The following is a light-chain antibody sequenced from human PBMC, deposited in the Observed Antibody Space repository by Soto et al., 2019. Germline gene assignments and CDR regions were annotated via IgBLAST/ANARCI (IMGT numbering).Light chain of an antibody. CDR3: SSYTSATTYV. CDR2: DVS. V-gene: IGLV2-8*01. Sequence: QSVLTQPPSASGSPGQSVTISCTGTSSDVGGYNYVSWYQQHPGKAPKLIIYDVSQRPAGVSNRFSGSKSGNTASLTISGLQTQDEADYYCSSYTSATTYVFGTGTKVTVL. J-gene: IGLJ1*01. CDR1: SSDVGGYNY.